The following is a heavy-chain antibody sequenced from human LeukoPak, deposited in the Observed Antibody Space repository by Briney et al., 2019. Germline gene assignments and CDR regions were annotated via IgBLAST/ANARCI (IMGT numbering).Heavy chain of an antibody. Sequence: SETLSLTCTVSGGSISSYYWSWIRQPPGKGLEWIGYIYYSGSTNYNPSLKSRVTTSVDTSKNQFSLKLSSVTAADTAVYYCARHGYYDSSGYYYDYWGQGTLVTVSS. CDR2: IYYSGST. J-gene: IGHJ4*02. CDR1: GGSISSYY. D-gene: IGHD3-22*01. V-gene: IGHV4-59*08. CDR3: ARHGYYDSSGYYYDY.